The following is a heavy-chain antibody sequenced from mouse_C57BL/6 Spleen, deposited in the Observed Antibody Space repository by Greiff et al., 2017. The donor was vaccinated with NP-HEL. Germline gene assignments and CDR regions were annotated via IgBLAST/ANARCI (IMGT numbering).Heavy chain of an antibody. V-gene: IGHV5-9-1*02. CDR3: TRDPNYYGSSYVGYFDV. Sequence: EVVLVESGEGLVKPGGSLKLSCAASGFTFSSYAMSWVRQTPEKRLEWVAYISSGGDYIYYADTVKGRFTISRDNARNTLYLQMSSLKSEDTAMYYCTRDPNYYGSSYVGYFDVWGTGTTVTVSS. CDR2: ISSGGDYI. D-gene: IGHD1-1*01. CDR1: GFTFSSYA. J-gene: IGHJ1*03.